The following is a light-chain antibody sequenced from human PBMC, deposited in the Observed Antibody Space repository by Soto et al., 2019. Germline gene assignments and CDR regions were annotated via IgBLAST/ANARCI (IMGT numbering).Light chain of an antibody. CDR3: QQYNNWPPVT. CDR1: QSVSSN. V-gene: IGKV3-15*01. J-gene: IGKJ1*01. CDR2: GAS. Sequence: EIVMTQSPATLSVSPGERATLSCRASQSVSSNVAWYQQKPGQAPRLLIYGASIRATDIPARFSGSGSGTEFTLTISSLQSEDFAVSYCQQYNNWPPVTFGHGTKVEIK.